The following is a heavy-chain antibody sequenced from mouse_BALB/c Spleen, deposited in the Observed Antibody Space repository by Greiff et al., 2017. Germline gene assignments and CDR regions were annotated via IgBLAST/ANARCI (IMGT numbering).Heavy chain of an antibody. CDR2: INSNGGST. J-gene: IGHJ2*01. CDR3: ARETTATPFDD. V-gene: IGHV5-6-3*01. D-gene: IGHD1-2*01. Sequence: EVHLVESGGGLVQPGGSLKLSCAASGFTFSSYGMSWVRQTPDKRLELVATINSNGGSTYYPDSVKGRFTISRDNAKNTLYLQMSSLKSEDTAMYYCARETTATPFDDWGQGTTLTVSS. CDR1: GFTFSSYG.